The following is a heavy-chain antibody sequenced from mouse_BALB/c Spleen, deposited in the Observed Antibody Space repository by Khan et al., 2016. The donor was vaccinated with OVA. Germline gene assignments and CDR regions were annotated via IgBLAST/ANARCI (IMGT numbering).Heavy chain of an antibody. CDR3: AIGSYGYMGYFEY. CDR2: ISSGSNTT. Sequence: EVQLQESGGGLVQPGGSRKLSCAASGFTFSSFGMHWVRQAPEKGLEWVAYISSGSNTTYYAATLKGRFTISRDNPKNTLYLQMNRLRSEDTAMYCCAIGSYGYMGYFEYWGQGTTLTVSS. CDR1: GFTFSSFG. V-gene: IGHV5-17*02. J-gene: IGHJ2*01. D-gene: IGHD1-2*01.